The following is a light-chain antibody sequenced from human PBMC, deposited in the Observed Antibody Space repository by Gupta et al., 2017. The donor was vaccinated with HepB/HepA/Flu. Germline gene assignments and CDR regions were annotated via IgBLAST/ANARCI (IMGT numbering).Light chain of an antibody. CDR1: SSNIGTNY. Sequence: QSVVTQPPSASGTPGQRVTISCSGSSSNIGTNYVYWYQQLPGPAPKLLIYRNNLRPSGVPYRFSGAKSGTSAYLAISGLRSEDESYDYCATWDDTLVVFGGGTRLTVL. V-gene: IGLV1-47*01. J-gene: IGLJ3*02. CDR3: ATWDDTLVV. CDR2: RNN.